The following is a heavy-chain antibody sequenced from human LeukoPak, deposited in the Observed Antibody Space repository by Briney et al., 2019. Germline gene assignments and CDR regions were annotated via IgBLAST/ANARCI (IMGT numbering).Heavy chain of an antibody. V-gene: IGHV4-34*01. CDR3: ARQRGAGFDP. CDR2: INHSGST. Sequence: SETLSLTCAVCGGSFSGYYWSWIRQPPGKGLEWIGEINHSGSTNYNPSLKSRVTISVDTSKNQFSLKLSSVTAADTAVYYCARQRGAGFDPWGRGTLVTVSS. J-gene: IGHJ5*02. D-gene: IGHD3-10*01. CDR1: GGSFSGYY.